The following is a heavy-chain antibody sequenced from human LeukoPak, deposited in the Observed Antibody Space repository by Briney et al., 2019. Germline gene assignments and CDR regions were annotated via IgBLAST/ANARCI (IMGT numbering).Heavy chain of an antibody. D-gene: IGHD4-17*01. CDR2: ISSSGSTI. V-gene: IGHV3-11*01. J-gene: IGHJ4*02. Sequence: GGSLRLSYAASGFTSSGYYMSWIRQAPGKGLEGVTYISSSGSTIYYADSVKGRFTISSDNAKNSLYLQMNSLRAEDTAVYYCARPWSPYGRFDYWGQGTLVTVSS. CDR3: ARPWSPYGRFDY. CDR1: GFTSSGYY.